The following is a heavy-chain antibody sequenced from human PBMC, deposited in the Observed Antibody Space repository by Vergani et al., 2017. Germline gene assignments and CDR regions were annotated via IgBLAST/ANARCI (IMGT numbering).Heavy chain of an antibody. CDR2: IYHSGST. J-gene: IGHJ4*02. D-gene: IGHD4-17*01. Sequence: QVQLQESGPGLVKPSETLSLTFTVSSYSISSGYYWGWIRQPPGKGLEWIGSIYHSGSTHYNPSLKSRVTISVDTSKNQFSLKLSSVTAADTAVYYCARARSMTTVTGFDYWGQGTLVTVSS. CDR3: ARARSMTTVTGFDY. CDR1: SYSISSGYY. V-gene: IGHV4-38-2*02.